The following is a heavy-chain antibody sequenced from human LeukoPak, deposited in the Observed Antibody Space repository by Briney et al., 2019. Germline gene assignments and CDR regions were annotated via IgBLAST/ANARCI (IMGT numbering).Heavy chain of an antibody. J-gene: IGHJ5*02. CDR1: GGTFSSYA. D-gene: IGHD5-12*01. V-gene: IGHV1-69*05. Sequence: SVKVSCKASGGTFSSYAIGWVRQAPGQGLEWMGGIIPIFGTANYAQKFQGRVTITTDESTSTAYMELSSLRSEDTAVYYCARELSSRRSGFNWFDPWGQGTLVTVSS. CDR3: ARELSSRRSGFNWFDP. CDR2: IIPIFGTA.